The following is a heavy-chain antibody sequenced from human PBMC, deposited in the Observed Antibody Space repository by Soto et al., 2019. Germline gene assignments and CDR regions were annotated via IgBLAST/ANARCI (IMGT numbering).Heavy chain of an antibody. D-gene: IGHD3-22*01. J-gene: IGHJ4*01. CDR3: ARASYDNSGYYAGGVDY. V-gene: IGHV4-59*01. CDR1: GGSISSYY. Sequence: QVQLQESGPGLVKPSETLSLTCTVSGGSISSYYWSWIRQPPGKGLEWIGYIYYSGSTNYNPSLKTRVTISVDTSKNQFSLKLSSVTAADTAVYYCARASYDNSGYYAGGVDYWGHGTLVTVSS. CDR2: IYYSGST.